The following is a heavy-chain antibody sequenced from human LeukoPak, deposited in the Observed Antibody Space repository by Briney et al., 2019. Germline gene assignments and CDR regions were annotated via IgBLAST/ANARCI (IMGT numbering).Heavy chain of an antibody. CDR1: GFTVSSNY. CDR2: IYSGGST. J-gene: IGHJ4*02. V-gene: IGHV3-66*02. D-gene: IGHD6-19*01. CDR3: ARGRRSGWYVYFDY. Sequence: GGSLRLSCAASGFTVSSNYMSWVRQAPGKGLEWVSVIYSGGSTYYADSVKGRFTISRDNSKNTLYLQMNSLRAEDTAVYYRARGRRSGWYVYFDYWGQGTLVTVSS.